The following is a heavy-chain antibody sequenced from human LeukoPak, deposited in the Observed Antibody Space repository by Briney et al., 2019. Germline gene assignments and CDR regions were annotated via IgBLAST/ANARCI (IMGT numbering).Heavy chain of an antibody. D-gene: IGHD3-10*01. CDR3: ARDRGVKDREWFDP. CDR1: GGTFISYA. V-gene: IGHV1-69*13. Sequence: SVKVSCKASGGTFISYAISWVRQAPGQGLEWMGGIIPIFGTANYAQKFQGRVTITADESTSTAYMELSSLRSEDTAVYYCARDRGVKDREWFDPWGQGTLVTVSS. J-gene: IGHJ5*02. CDR2: IIPIFGTA.